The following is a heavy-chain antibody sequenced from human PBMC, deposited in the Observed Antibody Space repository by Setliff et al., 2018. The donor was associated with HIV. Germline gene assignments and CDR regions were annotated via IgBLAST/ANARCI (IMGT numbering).Heavy chain of an antibody. CDR3: AKPCYDYVWRPDRDAFDL. D-gene: IGHD3-16*01. J-gene: IGHJ3*01. Sequence: GGSLRLSCAASGFTFSSYSMNWVRQAPGKGLEWVSYISSSSSTRYYAGSVKGRFTISRENAKNSLYLQVNSLRAEDTAIYYCAKPCYDYVWRPDRDAFDLWGQGTMVTVSS. CDR1: GFTFSSYS. V-gene: IGHV3-48*04. CDR2: ISSSSSTR.